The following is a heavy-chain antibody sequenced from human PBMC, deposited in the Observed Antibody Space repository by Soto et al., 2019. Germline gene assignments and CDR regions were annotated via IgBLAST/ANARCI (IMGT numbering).Heavy chain of an antibody. CDR2: ITGTDGRT. CDR3: AQDGTGTVILFEY. CDR1: GFTFSNYA. J-gene: IGHJ4*02. D-gene: IGHD4-17*01. V-gene: IGHV3-23*01. Sequence: EVQLLESGGTLAQPGGSLRLSCAASGFTFSNYAMSWVRQAPGKEPEWVAAITGTDGRTFYADSVKGRFTISRDNSKNTLYLQMNGLTTEDTAVYYCAQDGTGTVILFEYWGQGTLVTVSS.